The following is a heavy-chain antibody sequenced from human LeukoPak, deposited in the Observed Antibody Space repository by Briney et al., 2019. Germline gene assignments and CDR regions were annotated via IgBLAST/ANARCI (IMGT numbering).Heavy chain of an antibody. J-gene: IGHJ4*02. D-gene: IGHD5-24*01. CDR3: ARDFKGWLTRDYFDY. CDR1: GFIFSDYY. CDR2: ISSSASTV. Sequence: PGGSLRLSCAASGFIFSDYYMSWIRQAPGKGLEWVSYISSSASTVYYADSVKGRFTISRDNAKNSLYLQMNSLRAEDTAVYYCARDFKGWLTRDYFDYWGQGTLVTVSS. V-gene: IGHV3-11*04.